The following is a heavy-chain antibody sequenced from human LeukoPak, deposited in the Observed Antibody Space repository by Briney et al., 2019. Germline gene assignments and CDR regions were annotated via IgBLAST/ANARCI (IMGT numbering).Heavy chain of an antibody. D-gene: IGHD2-21*02. Sequence: ASVKVSCKASGYTFTSYAISWVRQAPGQGLEWMGWIIAYNGNTNYAQKIKGRVTMTTDSSTSTAYMELRSLRSDDTAVYYCARDYLAYCGGDCYSGYDYWGQGTLVTVSS. V-gene: IGHV1-18*01. CDR1: GYTFTSYA. CDR2: IIAYNGNT. J-gene: IGHJ4*02. CDR3: ARDYLAYCGGDCYSGYDY.